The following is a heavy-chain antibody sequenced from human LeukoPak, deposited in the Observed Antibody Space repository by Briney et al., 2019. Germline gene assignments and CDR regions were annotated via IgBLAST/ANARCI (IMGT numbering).Heavy chain of an antibody. CDR2: ISASGNT. D-gene: IGHD6-19*01. V-gene: IGHV3-23*01. CDR3: AKDVSGWPNYLDP. CDR1: GFTFSIYA. Sequence: GGSLRLSCAASGFTFSIYAMSWVRQAPGKGLQWVSAISASGNTYYADSVRGRFTISRDNSKNTLYLQMDSLRAEDTAVYYCAKDVSGWPNYLDPWGQGTLVTVSS. J-gene: IGHJ5*02.